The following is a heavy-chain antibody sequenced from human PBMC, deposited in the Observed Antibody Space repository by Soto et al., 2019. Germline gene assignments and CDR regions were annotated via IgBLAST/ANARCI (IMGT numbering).Heavy chain of an antibody. CDR2: ISYDGRDT. J-gene: IGHJ4*02. CDR3: AKDHHRDYANYLEV. D-gene: IGHD4-17*01. V-gene: IGHV3-30*18. Sequence: QAQLVESGGGVVQPGRSLRLSCEASGFTLSNNAMHWVRQAPGKGLQWVAVISYDGRDTHYADPVKGRFTISRDNSNSTVWLQMSSLRSDDTAVYYCAKDHHRDYANYLEVWGQGTLVAVSS. CDR1: GFTLSNNA.